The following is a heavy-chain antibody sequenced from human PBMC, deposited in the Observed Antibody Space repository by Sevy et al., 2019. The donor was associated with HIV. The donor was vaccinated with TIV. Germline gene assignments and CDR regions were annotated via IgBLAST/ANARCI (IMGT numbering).Heavy chain of an antibody. CDR2: IRYDGTTK. CDR3: AKLGSTTLTTSDAFDI. Sequence: GRSLRLSCAASGFTFSSSGMHWVRQAPGKGLEWVTFIRYDGTTKYYADSVKGRFTISRDNSKSTLYLQMNSLRDEDTGVYFCAKLGSTTLTTSDAFDIWGQGTLVTVSS. V-gene: IGHV3-30*02. J-gene: IGHJ3*02. D-gene: IGHD4-17*01. CDR1: GFTFSSSG.